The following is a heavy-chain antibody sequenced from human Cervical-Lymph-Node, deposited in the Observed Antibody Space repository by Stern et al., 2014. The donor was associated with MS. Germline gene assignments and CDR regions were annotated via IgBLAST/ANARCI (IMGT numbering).Heavy chain of an antibody. D-gene: IGHD4-17*01. Sequence: VQLVESGGGLVQPGGSLRLSCAASGFRFSENSMNWVRQAPGKGLEWVSYISSDAFNIAYADSVKGRFTISRDNAKNSLYLHMNSLRDEDTAIYYCARELGGLRCFDCRGQGTLVTVSS. J-gene: IGHJ4*02. CDR1: GFRFSENS. CDR3: ARELGGLRCFDC. V-gene: IGHV3-48*02. CDR2: ISSDAFNI.